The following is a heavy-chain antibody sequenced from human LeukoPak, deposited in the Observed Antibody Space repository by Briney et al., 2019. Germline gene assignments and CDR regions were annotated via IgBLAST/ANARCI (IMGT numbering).Heavy chain of an antibody. J-gene: IGHJ3*01. Sequence: WGSLTLSCAASGFTVSSNYMSWVRQAPGKGLEWVSLISSGDRTYYADSVKGRFTISRDNSKNTLYLQMNSLRAEDTAVYYCEGFGEFTDAFDVWGQGTMVTVSS. CDR1: GFTVSSNY. CDR2: ISSGDRT. CDR3: EGFGEFTDAFDV. V-gene: IGHV3-53*01. D-gene: IGHD3-10*01.